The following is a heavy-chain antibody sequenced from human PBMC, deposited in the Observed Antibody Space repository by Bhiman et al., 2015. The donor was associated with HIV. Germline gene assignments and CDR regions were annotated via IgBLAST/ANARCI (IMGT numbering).Heavy chain of an antibody. CDR3: AKDLYSPIVVVPLDIGAQGDAFDV. CDR2: ISYSGGST. V-gene: IGHV3-23*01. D-gene: IGHD2-2*01. Sequence: EVQLLESGGGLVQPGGSLRLSCAASGLTFSSYGMSWVRQAPGKGLEWVSGISYSGGSTYYTDTVKGRFTISRDNSKNTLYLQMNSLRAEDTAVYFCAKDLYSPIVVVPLDIGAQGDAFDVWGQGTMVTVSS. J-gene: IGHJ3*01. CDR1: GLTFSSYG.